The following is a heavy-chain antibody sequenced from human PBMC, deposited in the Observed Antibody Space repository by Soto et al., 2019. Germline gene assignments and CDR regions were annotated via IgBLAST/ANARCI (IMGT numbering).Heavy chain of an antibody. J-gene: IGHJ4*02. CDR2: IWYDGSNK. Sequence: QVQLVESGGGVVQPGRSLRLSCAASGFTFSSYGMHWVRQAPGKGLEWVAVIWYDGSNKYYADSVKGRFTISRDNSKNTLYLQMNSLRAEDTAVYYCARDGSYGDPPFDYWGQGTLVTVSS. D-gene: IGHD4-17*01. CDR1: GFTFSSYG. V-gene: IGHV3-33*01. CDR3: ARDGSYGDPPFDY.